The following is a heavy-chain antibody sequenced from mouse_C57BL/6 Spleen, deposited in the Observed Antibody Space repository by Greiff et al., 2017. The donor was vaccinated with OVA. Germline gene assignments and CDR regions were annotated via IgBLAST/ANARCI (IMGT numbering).Heavy chain of an antibody. CDR3: AREGSNDAMDY. V-gene: IGHV5-4*01. CDR1: GFTFSSYA. J-gene: IGHJ4*01. Sequence: EVMLVESGGGLVKPGGSLKLSCAASGFTFSSYAMSWVRQTPEKRLEWVATISDGGSYTYYPDNVKGRFTISRDNAKNNLYLQRSHLKSEDTAMYYCAREGSNDAMDYWGQGTSVTVSS. D-gene: IGHD2-5*01. CDR2: ISDGGSYT.